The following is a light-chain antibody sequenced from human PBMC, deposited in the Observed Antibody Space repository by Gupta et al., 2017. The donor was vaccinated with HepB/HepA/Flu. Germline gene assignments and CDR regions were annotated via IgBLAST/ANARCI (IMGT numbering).Light chain of an antibody. J-gene: IGKJ4*01. Sequence: IVLTQSPATLSLSPGDRATLSCRASRSVFVYLAWYQQRPGQAPRLLIYDASNRATGIPARFSGRESGTDFTLSISSLEPEDVAVYYCQQRNSWPSLTFGGGTKVEIK. CDR2: DAS. V-gene: IGKV3-11*01. CDR3: QQRNSWPSLT. CDR1: RSVFVY.